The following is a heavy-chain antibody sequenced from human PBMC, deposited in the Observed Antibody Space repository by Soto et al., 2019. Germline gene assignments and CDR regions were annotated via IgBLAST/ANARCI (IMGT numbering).Heavy chain of an antibody. J-gene: IGHJ5*02. Sequence: QVQLVQSGAEVKKPGASVKVSCKASGYTFTSYGISWVRQAPGQGLEWMGWISAYNGNTNYAQKLQGRVTMTTDTSTSTAYRERRSLRSDDTAGYYCARDSGERCISTSCYRAWFDPWGQGTLVTVSS. CDR3: ARDSGERCISTSCYRAWFDP. CDR1: GYTFTSYG. V-gene: IGHV1-18*01. CDR2: ISAYNGNT. D-gene: IGHD2-2*01.